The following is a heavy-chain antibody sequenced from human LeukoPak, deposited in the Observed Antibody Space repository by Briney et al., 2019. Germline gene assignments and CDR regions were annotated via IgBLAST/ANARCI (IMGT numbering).Heavy chain of an antibody. CDR2: MNPNSGNT. J-gene: IGHJ3*01. V-gene: IGHV1-8*01. Sequence: ASVKVSCKASGYTFTSYDINWVRQATGQGLEWMGWMNPNSGNTDCAQKFQGRVTMTRNTSISTAYMELSSLRSEDTAVYYCARYCSGGSCYSDAFDVWGQGTMVTVSS. D-gene: IGHD2-15*01. CDR3: ARYCSGGSCYSDAFDV. CDR1: GYTFTSYD.